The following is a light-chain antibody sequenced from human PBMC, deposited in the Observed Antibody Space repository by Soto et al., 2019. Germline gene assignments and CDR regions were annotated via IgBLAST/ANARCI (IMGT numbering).Light chain of an antibody. CDR2: GAY. V-gene: IGKV3-15*01. J-gene: IGKJ1*01. CDR3: QQYGSSART. CDR1: QSVSSN. Sequence: EIVMTQSPATLSVSPGERATLSCRASQSVSSNVAWYQQKPGQAPRLLIYGAYTRAAGVPARFSGSGSGTEFTLTITSLQSEDIALYYCQQYGSSARTFGQGTKVDIK.